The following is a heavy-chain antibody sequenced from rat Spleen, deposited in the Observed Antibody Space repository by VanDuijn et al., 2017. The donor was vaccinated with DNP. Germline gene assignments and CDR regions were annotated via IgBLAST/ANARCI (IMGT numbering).Heavy chain of an antibody. CDR1: GFTFSNYD. CDR2: ISYGGDTA. D-gene: IGHD4-3*01. J-gene: IGHJ2*01. V-gene: IGHV5-20*01. CDR3: STRNSGYGGYFDY. Sequence: EVQLVESGGGLVQPGRSLKLSCAASGFTFSNYDMAWVRQAPTKGLEWVASISYGGDTAYYRHSVKGRFTISRDNAKSSLFLQMDSLRSEDTATYYCSTRNSGYGGYFDYWGQGVMVTVSS.